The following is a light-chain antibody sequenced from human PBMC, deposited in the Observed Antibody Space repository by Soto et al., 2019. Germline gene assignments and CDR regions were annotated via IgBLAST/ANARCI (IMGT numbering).Light chain of an antibody. CDR2: GAS. J-gene: IGKJ1*01. CDR3: QQYDNSVWT. CDR1: QSVSSSY. V-gene: IGKV3-20*01. Sequence: VLTHSPGTLSLSPGERATLSCRASQSVSSSYLAWYQQKPGQAPRLLIYGASNRATGIPDRFSGSGSGTDFTLTISRLEPEDLAVYYCQQYDNSVWTFGQGTKVDIK.